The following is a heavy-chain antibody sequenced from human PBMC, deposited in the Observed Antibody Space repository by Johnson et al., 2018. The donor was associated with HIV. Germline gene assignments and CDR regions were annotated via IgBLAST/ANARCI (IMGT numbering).Heavy chain of an antibody. J-gene: IGHJ3*02. CDR2: ISYNGTNT. CDR3: ASLVGSSSGEAFDI. CDR1: GFTFSTYD. V-gene: IGHV3-30*03. Sequence: QVQLVESGGGLVQPGGSLRLSCAASGFTFSTYDMHWVRQATGKGLEWVAVISYNGTNTWYADSVKGRFTISRDNSKNTMYLQMNSLRAEDTAVYYCASLVGSSSGEAFDIWGQGTMVTVSS. D-gene: IGHD6-6*01.